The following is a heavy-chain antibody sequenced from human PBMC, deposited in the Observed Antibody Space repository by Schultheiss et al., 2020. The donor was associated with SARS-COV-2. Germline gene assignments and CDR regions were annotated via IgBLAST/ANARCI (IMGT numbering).Heavy chain of an antibody. CDR3: ASSGNNGYYYYGMDV. CDR1: GGSISSYY. Sequence: SETLSLTCTVSGGSISSYYWSWIRQPAGKGLEWIGRIYTSGSTNYNPSLKSRVTMSVDTSKNQFSLKLSSVTAADTAVYYCASSGNNGYYYYGMDVWGQGTTVTVSS. CDR2: IYTSGST. J-gene: IGHJ6*02. D-gene: IGHD1/OR15-1a*01. V-gene: IGHV4-4*07.